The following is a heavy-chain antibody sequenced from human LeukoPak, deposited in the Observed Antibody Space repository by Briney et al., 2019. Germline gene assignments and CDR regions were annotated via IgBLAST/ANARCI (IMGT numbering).Heavy chain of an antibody. J-gene: IGHJ4*02. Sequence: ASVKVSCKASGGTFSSYAISWVRQAPGQGLEWMGGIIPIFGTANYAQKFQGRVTITADESTSTAYMELSSLRSEDTAVYYCASRGDIVAPDFDYWGQGTLVTVSS. V-gene: IGHV1-69*01. CDR2: IIPIFGTA. CDR1: GGTFSSYA. CDR3: ASRGDIVAPDFDY. D-gene: IGHD5-12*01.